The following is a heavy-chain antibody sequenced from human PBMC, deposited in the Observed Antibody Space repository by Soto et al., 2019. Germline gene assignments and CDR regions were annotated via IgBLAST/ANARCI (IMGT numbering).Heavy chain of an antibody. V-gene: IGHV3-30*18. CDR2: ISYDGSNK. J-gene: IGHJ6*02. Sequence: PGGSLRLSCAASGFTFSSYGMHWVRQAPGKGLEWVAVISYDGSNKYYADSVKGRFTISRDNSKNTLYLQMNSLRAEDTAVYYCAKDGLLLWFGESRRGMDVWGRGTTVTVSS. CDR3: AKDGLLLWFGESRRGMDV. CDR1: GFTFSSYG. D-gene: IGHD3-10*01.